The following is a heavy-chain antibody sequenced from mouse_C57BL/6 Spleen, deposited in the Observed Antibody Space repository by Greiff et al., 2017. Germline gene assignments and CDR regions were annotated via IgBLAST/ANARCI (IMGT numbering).Heavy chain of an antibody. J-gene: IGHJ2*01. CDR3: TSTYYYGSSYNYFDY. CDR1: GYTFTDYE. V-gene: IGHV1-15*01. D-gene: IGHD1-1*01. CDR2: IDPETGGT. Sequence: VQLQQSGAELVRPGASVTLSCKASGYTFTDYEMHWVKQTPVHGLEWIGAIDPETGGTAYNQKFKGKAILTADKSSSTAYMELRSLTSEDSAVYYCTSTYYYGSSYNYFDYWGQGTTLTVSS.